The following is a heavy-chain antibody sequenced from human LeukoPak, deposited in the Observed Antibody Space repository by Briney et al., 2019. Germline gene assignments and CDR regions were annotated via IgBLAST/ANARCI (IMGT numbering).Heavy chain of an antibody. J-gene: IGHJ6*02. D-gene: IGHD5-12*01. CDR3: ARVCGGGYESKEYGMDV. V-gene: IGHV3-21*01. CDR1: GFTFSSYS. CDR2: ISSSSSYI. Sequence: GGSLRLSCAASGFTFSSYSMNWVRQAPGKGLEWVSSISSSSSYIYYADSVKGRFTISRDNAKNSLYLQMNSLRAEDTAVYYCARVCGGGYESKEYGMDVWGQGTTVTVSS.